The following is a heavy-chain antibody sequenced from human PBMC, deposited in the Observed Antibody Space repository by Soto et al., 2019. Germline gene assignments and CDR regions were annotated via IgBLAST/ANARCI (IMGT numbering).Heavy chain of an antibody. CDR1: GFTFSIYW. CDR2: INSDGSST. V-gene: IGHV3-74*01. Sequence: PGGSLRLSCAASGFTFSIYWMHWVRQAPGKGLVWVSRINSDGSSTSYADSVKGRFTISRDNAKNTLYLQMNSLRAEDTAVYYCASRDYGDYRHYFDYWGQGTLVTVSS. J-gene: IGHJ4*02. CDR3: ASRDYGDYRHYFDY. D-gene: IGHD4-17*01.